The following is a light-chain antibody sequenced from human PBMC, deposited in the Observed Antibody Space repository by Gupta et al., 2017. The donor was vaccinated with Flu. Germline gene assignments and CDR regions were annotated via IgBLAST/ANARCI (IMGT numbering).Light chain of an antibody. CDR2: ENN. CDR1: SSIIGNNH. Sequence: TVNISRTGSSSIIGNNHVYWYHQPPVAAPNLLIYENNIRSSAVPARFSVSNSGTAATLRITGLQTGEDADYYCGSFYNSRSWSVFGGGTKLTVL. CDR3: GSFYNSRSWSV. J-gene: IGLJ2*01. V-gene: IGLV1-51*02.